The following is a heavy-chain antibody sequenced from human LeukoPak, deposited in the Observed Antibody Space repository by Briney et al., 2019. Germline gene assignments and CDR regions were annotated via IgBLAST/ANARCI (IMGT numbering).Heavy chain of an antibody. J-gene: IGHJ4*02. D-gene: IGHD5-12*01. CDR1: GFTFGGYG. V-gene: IGHV3-33*03. CDR3: ARWGHSDYESFPTKFDY. CDR2: IAYDGSRA. Sequence: GGSLRLSCAGSGFTFGGYGMHWFRQTPGKGLEWVAVIAYDGSRAFYADSVKGRFTIPRDNSKNTMSVQMDDLRAEDTAVYYCARWGHSDYESFPTKFDYWGQGTLVTVSS.